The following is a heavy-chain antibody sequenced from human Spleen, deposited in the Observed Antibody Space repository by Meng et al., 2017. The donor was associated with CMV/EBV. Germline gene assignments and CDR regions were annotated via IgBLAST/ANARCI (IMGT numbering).Heavy chain of an antibody. CDR2: IYYSGST. Sequence: SETLSLTCTVSGYSISSYYWSWIRQPPGKGLEWIGYIYYSGSTNYNPSLKSRVTISVDTSKNQFSLKLSSVTAADTAVYYCASGDWNSRPHTYYYYYYGMDVWGQGTTVTVSS. V-gene: IGHV4-59*01. CDR3: ASGDWNSRPHTYYYYYYGMDV. D-gene: IGHD1-7*01. CDR1: GYSISSYY. J-gene: IGHJ6*02.